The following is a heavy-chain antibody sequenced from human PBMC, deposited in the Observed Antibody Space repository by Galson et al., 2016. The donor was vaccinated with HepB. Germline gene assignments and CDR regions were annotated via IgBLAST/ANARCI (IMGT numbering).Heavy chain of an antibody. V-gene: IGHV6-1*01. CDR2: TFYRSKWCY. CDR1: GDSVSRTSAG. Sequence: CAISGDSVSRTSAGWSWVRQSPPRGLEWLGRTFYRSKWCYDYAISVRSRITINTDTSKNQFSLQLISVTPEDTAVYYCARGGLVRGAHGGSFDSWGQGTLVTVSS. J-gene: IGHJ4*01. D-gene: IGHD3-10*01. CDR3: ARGGLVRGAHGGSFDS.